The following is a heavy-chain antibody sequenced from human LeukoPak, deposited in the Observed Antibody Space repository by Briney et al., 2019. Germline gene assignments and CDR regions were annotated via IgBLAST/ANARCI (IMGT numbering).Heavy chain of an antibody. J-gene: IGHJ4*02. Sequence: GGTLRLSSAASAFIFSSYAISRVRPAPGKGREWVSAISGSGGSTYYADSVKGRFTISRDNSKNTLYLQMNSLRAEDTAVYYCAKIRSPIYQGAFDYWGQGTLVTVSS. CDR1: AFIFSSYA. D-gene: IGHD2-2*01. CDR3: AKIRSPIYQGAFDY. V-gene: IGHV3-23*01. CDR2: ISGSGGST.